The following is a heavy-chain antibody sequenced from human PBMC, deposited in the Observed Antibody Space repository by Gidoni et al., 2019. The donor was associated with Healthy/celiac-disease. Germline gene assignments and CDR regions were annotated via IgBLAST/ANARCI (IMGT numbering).Heavy chain of an antibody. D-gene: IGHD3-22*01. Sequence: QVQLVESGGGVVQPGRSLRLSCAASGFTFSSYGMHWVRQAPGKGLEWVVVIWYDGSNKYYADSVKGRFTISRDNYKNTLYLQMNSRRAEDTAVYYCARERYDDSSGYYQVDAFDIWGQGTMVTVSS. CDR2: IWYDGSNK. J-gene: IGHJ3*02. CDR3: ARERYDDSSGYYQVDAFDI. V-gene: IGHV3-33*01. CDR1: GFTFSSYG.